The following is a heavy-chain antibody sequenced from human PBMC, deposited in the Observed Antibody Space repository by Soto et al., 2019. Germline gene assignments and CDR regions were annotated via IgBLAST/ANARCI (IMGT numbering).Heavy chain of an antibody. J-gene: IGHJ3*02. V-gene: IGHV3-21*01. CDR2: ISSSSSYI. D-gene: IGHD1-26*01. CDR3: ARGGELPHDAFDI. CDR1: GFTFSSYS. Sequence: GGSLRLSCAASGFTFSSYSMNWVRQAPGKGLEWVSSISSSSSYIYYADSVKGRFTISRDNAKNSLYLQMNSLRAEDTAVYYCARGGELPHDAFDIWGQGTRVTVSS.